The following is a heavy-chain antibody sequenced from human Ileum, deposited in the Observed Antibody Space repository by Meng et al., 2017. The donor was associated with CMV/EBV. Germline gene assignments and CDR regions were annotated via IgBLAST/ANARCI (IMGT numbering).Heavy chain of an antibody. CDR2: ISGSGGST. J-gene: IGHJ1*01. D-gene: IGHD3-22*01. V-gene: IGHV3-23*01. Sequence: GESLKISCAASGFTFSSYAMSWVRQAPGKGLEWVSAISGSGGSTYYADSVKGRFTISRDNSKNTLYLQMDSLRAEDTAVYYCAKGVYSSGYRFVHWGQGTLVTVSS. CDR1: GFTFSSYA. CDR3: AKGVYSSGYRFVH.